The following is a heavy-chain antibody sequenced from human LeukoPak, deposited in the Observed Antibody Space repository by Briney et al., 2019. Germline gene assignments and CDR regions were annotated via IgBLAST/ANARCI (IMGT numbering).Heavy chain of an antibody. Sequence: PGGSLRLSCAASGFTFSRYWMSWVRQAPGKGLEWVSAISGSGGSTYYADSVKGRFTISRDNSKNTLYLQMNSLRAEDTAVYYCAKDTHLVGATGHRALDXWXQGTLVTVSS. V-gene: IGHV3-23*01. CDR2: ISGSGGST. CDR1: GFTFSRYW. J-gene: IGHJ4*02. CDR3: AKDTHLVGATGHRALDX. D-gene: IGHD1-26*01.